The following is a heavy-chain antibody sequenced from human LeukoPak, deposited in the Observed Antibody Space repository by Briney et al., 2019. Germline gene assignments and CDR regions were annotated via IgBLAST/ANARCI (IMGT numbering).Heavy chain of an antibody. Sequence: GRSLRLSCAASGFTFSSYGMHWVRQAPGKGLEWVAVIWYDGSNKYYADSVKGRFTISRDNSKNTLCLQMNSLRAEDTAVYYCARAGWDTAMVHFDYWGQGTLVTVSS. CDR1: GFTFSSYG. CDR3: ARAGWDTAMVHFDY. J-gene: IGHJ4*02. CDR2: IWYDGSNK. V-gene: IGHV3-33*01. D-gene: IGHD5-18*01.